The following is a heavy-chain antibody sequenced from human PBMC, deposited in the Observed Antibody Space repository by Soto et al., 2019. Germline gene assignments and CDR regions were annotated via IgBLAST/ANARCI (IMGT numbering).Heavy chain of an antibody. CDR3: AKVVIVWNQRRIDY. D-gene: IGHD1-1*01. CDR1: GFTFSSYA. J-gene: IGHJ4*02. CDR2: ISGSGGST. V-gene: IGHV3-23*01. Sequence: PGGSLRLSCAASGFTFSSYAMSWVRQAPGKGLEWVSAISGSGGSTYYADSVKGRFTISRDNSKNTLYLQMNSLRAEDTAVYYCAKVVIVWNQRRIDYWGQGTLVTVSS.